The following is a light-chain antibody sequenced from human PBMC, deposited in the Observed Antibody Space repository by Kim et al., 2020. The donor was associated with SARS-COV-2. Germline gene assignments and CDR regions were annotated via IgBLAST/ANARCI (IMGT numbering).Light chain of an antibody. J-gene: IGLJ3*02. V-gene: IGLV4-69*01. CDR3: QSWGTGIRV. Sequence: QPVLTQSPSASASLGTSVKLTCTLSSGHSSYTIAWHQQQPEKAPRFLMKLKSDGSHIKGDGIPDRFSGSSSGAERYLTISSLQSEDEADYYCQSWGTGIRVFGGGTQLTVL. CDR1: SGHSSYT. CDR2: LKSDGSH.